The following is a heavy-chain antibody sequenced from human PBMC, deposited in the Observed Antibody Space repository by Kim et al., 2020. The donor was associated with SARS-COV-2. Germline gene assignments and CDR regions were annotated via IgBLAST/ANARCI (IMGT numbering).Heavy chain of an antibody. CDR2: IYPGDSDT. D-gene: IGHD2-15*01. J-gene: IGHJ6*02. CDR1: GYSFTSYW. V-gene: IGHV5-51*01. CDR3: ARQETSSGGSYSYYYYYYGMDV. Sequence: GESLKISCKGSGYSFTSYWIGWVRQMPGKGLEWMGIIYPGDSDTRYSPSFQGQVTISADKSISTAYLQWSSLKASDTAMYYCARQETSSGGSYSYYYYYYGMDVWGQGTTVTVSS.